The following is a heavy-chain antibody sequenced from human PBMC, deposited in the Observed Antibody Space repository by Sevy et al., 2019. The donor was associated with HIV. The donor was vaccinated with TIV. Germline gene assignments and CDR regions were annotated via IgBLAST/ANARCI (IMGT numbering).Heavy chain of an antibody. D-gene: IGHD6-19*01. CDR1: GGTFRTSG. Sequence: ASVKVSCKASGGTFRTSGISWVRQAPGQGPEWMGGIIPILGTTNYAQKFQGRVTINADESTNTAYMELSSLRSEDTAVYYCARGGGNGLYYFDYWGQETLVTVSS. CDR3: ARGGGNGLYYFDY. V-gene: IGHV1-69*13. J-gene: IGHJ4*02. CDR2: IIPILGTT.